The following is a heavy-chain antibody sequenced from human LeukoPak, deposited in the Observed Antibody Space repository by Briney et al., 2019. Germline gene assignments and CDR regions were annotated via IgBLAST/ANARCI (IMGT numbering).Heavy chain of an antibody. CDR2: IIPIFGTA. V-gene: IGHV1-69*05. D-gene: IGHD1-14*01. Sequence: SAKVSCKASGGTFSSYAISWVRQAPGQGLEWMGRIIPIFGTANYAQKFQGRVTITTDESTSTAYMELSSLRSEDTAVYYCARGPDVPATGDWFDPWGQGTLVTVSS. CDR3: ARGPDVPATGDWFDP. J-gene: IGHJ5*02. CDR1: GGTFSSYA.